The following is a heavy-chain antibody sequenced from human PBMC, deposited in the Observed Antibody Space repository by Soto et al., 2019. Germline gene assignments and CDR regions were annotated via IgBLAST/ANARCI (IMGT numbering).Heavy chain of an antibody. CDR1: GGTFSSYA. J-gene: IGHJ4*02. V-gene: IGHV1-69*12. Sequence: QVQLVQSGAEVKKPGSSVKVSCKASGGTFSSYAISWVRQAPGQGLEWMGGIIPIFGTANYAQKFQGRVTITADESTSTAYMERSSLRSEDTAVYYCARVPLDVLSGYCSGGSCYGGDYWGQGTLVTVSS. D-gene: IGHD2-15*01. CDR3: ARVPLDVLSGYCSGGSCYGGDY. CDR2: IIPIFGTA.